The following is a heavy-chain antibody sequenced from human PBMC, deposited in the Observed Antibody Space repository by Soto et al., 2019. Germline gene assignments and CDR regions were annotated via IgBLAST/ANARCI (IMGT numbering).Heavy chain of an antibody. J-gene: IGHJ4*02. CDR2: ISASSTTI. Sequence: PXGSLRLSCAASGFIFSSYYMNWVRQVPGKGLEWVSYISASSTTIYYADSVKGRFTISRDNAKNSLYLQMNSLGDEDTAVYYCARDMMYTESYWGQGTLVTVSS. CDR3: ARDMMYTESY. D-gene: IGHD1-26*01. CDR1: GFIFSSYY. V-gene: IGHV3-48*02.